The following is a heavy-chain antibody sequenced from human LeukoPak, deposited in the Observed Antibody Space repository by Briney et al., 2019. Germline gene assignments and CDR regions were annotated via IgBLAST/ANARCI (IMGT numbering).Heavy chain of an antibody. D-gene: IGHD5-18*01. V-gene: IGHV3-23*01. CDR1: GFTFSSYA. CDR3: AKRPPVDTAMVSFDY. Sequence: QPGGSLRLSCAASGFTFSSYAMNWVRQAPGKGLEWVSAISGSGGSTYYADSVKGRFTISRDNSKDTLYLQMNSLRAEDSAVYYCAKRPPVDTAMVSFDYWGQGTLVTVSS. CDR2: ISGSGGST. J-gene: IGHJ4*02.